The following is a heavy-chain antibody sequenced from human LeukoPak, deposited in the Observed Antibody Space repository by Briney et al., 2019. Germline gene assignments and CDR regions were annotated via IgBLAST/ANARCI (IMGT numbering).Heavy chain of an antibody. J-gene: IGHJ6*02. V-gene: IGHV1-8*01. Sequence: ASVKVSCKASGYTFTSYDINWVRQATGQGLEWMGWMNPNSGNTGYAQKLQGRVTMTRNTSISTAYMELSSLRSEDTAVYYCARERYSGYDYYYYGMDVWGQGTTVTVSS. CDR1: GYTFTSYD. D-gene: IGHD5-12*01. CDR3: ARERYSGYDYYYYGMDV. CDR2: MNPNSGNT.